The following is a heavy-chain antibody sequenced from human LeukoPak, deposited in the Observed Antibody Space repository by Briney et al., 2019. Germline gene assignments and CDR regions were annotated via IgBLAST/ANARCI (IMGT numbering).Heavy chain of an antibody. J-gene: IGHJ4*02. CDR3: ARDLGWIQIGFDY. CDR1: GYTFTSYD. D-gene: IGHD5-18*01. CDR2: MNPNSGNT. Sequence: ASVKVSCKASGYTFTSYDINWVRQATGQGLEWMGWMNPNSGNTGYAQRFQGRLTMTSNTSISTAYMDLSRLRSDDTAVYYCARDLGWIQIGFDYSGQETLDTVSP. V-gene: IGHV1-8*01.